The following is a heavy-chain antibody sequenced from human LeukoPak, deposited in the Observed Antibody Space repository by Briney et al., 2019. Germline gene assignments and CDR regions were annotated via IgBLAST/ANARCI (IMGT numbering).Heavy chain of an antibody. D-gene: IGHD3-22*01. CDR2: IGTAGDT. J-gene: IGHJ3*02. Sequence: PGGSLRLSCAASGFTFSSYDMHWVRQATGKGLEWVSAIGTAGDTYYPGSVKGRFTISRENAKNSLYLQMNSLRADDTAVYYCARDFHRYCYDCGDYYTTFDIWGQGTMVTVSS. V-gene: IGHV3-13*01. CDR3: ARDFHRYCYDCGDYYTTFDI. CDR1: GFTFSSYD.